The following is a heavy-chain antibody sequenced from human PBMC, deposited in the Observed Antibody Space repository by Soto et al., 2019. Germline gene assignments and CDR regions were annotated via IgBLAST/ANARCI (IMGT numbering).Heavy chain of an antibody. D-gene: IGHD3-22*01. Sequence: GASVKVSCKASGYTFTGYYMHWVRQAPGQGLEWMGWINPNSGGTNYAQKFQGRVTMTRDTSISTAYMELSRLRSDDTAVYYCARGDYDTSGGAFDIWVQGTMVTVSS. CDR2: INPNSGGT. CDR3: ARGDYDTSGGAFDI. J-gene: IGHJ3*02. CDR1: GYTFTGYY. V-gene: IGHV1-2*02.